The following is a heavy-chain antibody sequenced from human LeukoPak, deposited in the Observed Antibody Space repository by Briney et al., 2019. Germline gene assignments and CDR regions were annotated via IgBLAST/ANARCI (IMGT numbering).Heavy chain of an antibody. Sequence: GGSLRLSCAASGFTFSSYAMSWVRQAPGKGLEWVSAISGSGGSTYYADSVKGRFTISRDNSKNTLYLQMNSLRAEDTAVYYCAKSLDGSAYYDFWSGYYGDYMDVWGKGTTVTVSS. J-gene: IGHJ6*03. CDR3: AKSLDGSAYYDFWSGYYGDYMDV. V-gene: IGHV3-23*01. D-gene: IGHD3-3*01. CDR2: ISGSGGST. CDR1: GFTFSSYA.